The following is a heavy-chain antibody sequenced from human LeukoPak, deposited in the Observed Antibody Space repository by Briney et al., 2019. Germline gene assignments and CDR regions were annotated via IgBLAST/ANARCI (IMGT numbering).Heavy chain of an antibody. V-gene: IGHV5-51*01. CDR2: VYPRDSDT. D-gene: IGHD1-1*01. J-gene: IGHJ4*02. CDR1: GYSFSNYW. CDR3: ARPGERSRRDWNLDQ. Sequence: NHGESLKISCKASGYSFSNYWIGWVRQVPGKGLEWMEIVYPRDSDTRYSPSFQGQVTISADKSISTAYLQWSSLKASDTAVYYCARPGERSRRDWNLDQWGQGTLVTVSS.